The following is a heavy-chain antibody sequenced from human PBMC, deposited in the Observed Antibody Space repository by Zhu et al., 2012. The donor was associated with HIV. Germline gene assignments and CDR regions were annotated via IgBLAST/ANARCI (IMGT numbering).Heavy chain of an antibody. J-gene: IGHJ3*02. CDR3: ARVTRNYYGSGSYSLDGFDM. CDR1: GDAMSNTNYY. CDR2: MYSSGTT. V-gene: IGHV4-39*01. D-gene: IGHD3-10*01. Sequence: QVQLQESGPGLVKPSETLSLICNVSGDAMSNTNYYWAWIRQSPGKGLEWIGTMYSSGTTFYNPSFKRRVTISVDTWKKQFSLKVTSVTAADTAVYFCARVTRNYYGSGSYSLDGFDMWGQGDKGHRL.